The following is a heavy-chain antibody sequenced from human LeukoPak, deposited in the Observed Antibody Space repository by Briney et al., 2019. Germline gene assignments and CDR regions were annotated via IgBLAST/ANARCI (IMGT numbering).Heavy chain of an antibody. V-gene: IGHV3-74*01. J-gene: IGHJ3*02. CDR3: ARDKYGGNSNAFDI. CDR1: GFTFSRYW. Sequence: GRSLRLSCAASGFTFSRYWMDWVRQVPGKGPVWVSRIGTDGSGAAYADYVRGRFTISRDNAKNTLYLQMNSVRAEDTAVYYCARDKYGGNSNAFDIWGQGTLVAVSS. D-gene: IGHD4-23*01. CDR2: IGTDGSGA.